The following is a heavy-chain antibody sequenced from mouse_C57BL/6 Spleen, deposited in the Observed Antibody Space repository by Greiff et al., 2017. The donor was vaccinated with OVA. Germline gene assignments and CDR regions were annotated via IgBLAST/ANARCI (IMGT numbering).Heavy chain of an antibody. J-gene: IGHJ1*03. V-gene: IGHV1-52*01. CDR2: IDPSDSDT. Sequence: QVQLQQPGAVLVRPGSSVKLSCKASGYTFTSYWMHWVKQRPIQGLEWIGNIDPSDSDTHSNQKFKDKATLTVDKSSSTAYMQLSSLTSEDSAVDFGASFYDYDGDWYFDVWGTGTTLTVSS. CDR1: GYTFTSYW. CDR3: ASFYDYDGDWYFDV. D-gene: IGHD2-4*01.